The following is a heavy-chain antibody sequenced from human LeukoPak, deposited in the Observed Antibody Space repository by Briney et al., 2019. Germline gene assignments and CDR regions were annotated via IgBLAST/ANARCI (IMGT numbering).Heavy chain of an antibody. V-gene: IGHV1-2*06. CDR3: ARVGPPDASGMDV. CDR2: INPNSGGT. Sequence: ASVKVSCKASGYTFTAYYMHWVRQAPGQGLEWMGQINPNSGGTNYAQNFQDRVTMTRDTSITTAYMELSRLTSDDTAVYYCARVGPPDASGMDVWGQGTTVTVSS. CDR1: GYTFTAYY. J-gene: IGHJ6*02. D-gene: IGHD2-2*01.